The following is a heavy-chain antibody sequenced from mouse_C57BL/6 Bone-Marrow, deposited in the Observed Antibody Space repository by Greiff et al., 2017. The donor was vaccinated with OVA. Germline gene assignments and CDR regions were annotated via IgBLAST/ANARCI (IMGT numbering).Heavy chain of an antibody. V-gene: IGHV1-74*01. D-gene: IGHD2-3*01. Sequence: QVQLQQPGAELVKPGASVTVSCKASGYTFTSYWMHWVQQRPGQGLEWIGRIYPSDSDTNYNQKFKGKATLTVDKSSSTAYMQRSSLTSEDSAVYYCEICWLLPYYYAMDDWGQGTTVTVAS. CDR2: IYPSDSDT. J-gene: IGHJ4*01. CDR3: EICWLLPYYYAMDD. CDR1: GYTFTSYW.